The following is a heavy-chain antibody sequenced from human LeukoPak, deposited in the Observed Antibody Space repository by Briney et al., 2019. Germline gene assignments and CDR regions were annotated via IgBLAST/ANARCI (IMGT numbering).Heavy chain of an antibody. D-gene: IGHD4-17*01. J-gene: IGHJ4*02. V-gene: IGHV3-30*18. CDR1: GFTFSSYG. Sequence: TGGSLRLSCAASGFTFSSYGMHWVRQAPGKGLEWVAVISYDGSNKYYADSVKGRFTISRDNSKNTLYLQMNSLRAEDTAVYYCAKDFHDYGDYPSRYFDYWGQGTLVTVSS. CDR3: AKDFHDYGDYPSRYFDY. CDR2: ISYDGSNK.